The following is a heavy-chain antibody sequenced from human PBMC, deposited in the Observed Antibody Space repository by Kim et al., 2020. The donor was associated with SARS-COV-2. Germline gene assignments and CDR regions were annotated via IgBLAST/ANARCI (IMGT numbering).Heavy chain of an antibody. CDR1: GYTFTSYA. CDR3: AREGEWLAHYYYYYGMDV. Sequence: ASVKVSCKASGYTFTSYAMNWVRQAPGQGLEWMGWINTNTGNPTYAQGFTGRFVFSLDTSVSTAYLQISSLKAEDTAVYYCAREGEWLAHYYYYYGMDVWGQGTTVTVSS. D-gene: IGHD6-19*01. J-gene: IGHJ6*02. CDR2: INTNTGNP. V-gene: IGHV7-4-1*02.